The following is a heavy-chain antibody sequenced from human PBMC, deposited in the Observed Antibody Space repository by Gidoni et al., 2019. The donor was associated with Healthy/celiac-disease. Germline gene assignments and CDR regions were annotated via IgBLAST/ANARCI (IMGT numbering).Heavy chain of an antibody. D-gene: IGHD3-10*01. Sequence: QVQLVESGGGVVQPGRSLRLSCAASGFNFSSYAMHWVRQAPGKGLEWVAVISYDGSNKYYADSVKGRFTISRDNSKNTLYLQMNSLRAEDTAVYYCARDNGLLWFGEFGRQYNWFDPWGQGTLVTVSS. CDR2: ISYDGSNK. V-gene: IGHV3-30-3*01. CDR3: ARDNGLLWFGEFGRQYNWFDP. CDR1: GFNFSSYA. J-gene: IGHJ5*02.